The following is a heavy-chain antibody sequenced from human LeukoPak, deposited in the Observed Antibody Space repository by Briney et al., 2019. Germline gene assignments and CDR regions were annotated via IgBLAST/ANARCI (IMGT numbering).Heavy chain of an antibody. CDR1: GFTFISYW. J-gene: IGHJ4*02. CDR2: INGYGSST. Sequence: PGGSLRLSCEASGFTFISYWMHWVRQAPGKGLVWVSRINGYGSSTDFADSVKGRFTISRNNAKNTLYLQMNSLRAEDTAVYYCARDAPGNTALDYWGQGTLVTVSS. D-gene: IGHD5-18*01. CDR3: ARDAPGNTALDY. V-gene: IGHV3-74*01.